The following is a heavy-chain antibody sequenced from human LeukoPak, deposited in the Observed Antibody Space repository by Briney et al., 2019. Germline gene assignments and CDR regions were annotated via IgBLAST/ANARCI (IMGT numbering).Heavy chain of an antibody. V-gene: IGHV1-8*01. CDR1: GYTFTSYD. D-gene: IGHD3-3*01. CDR3: ARVPTYDFWSGYYTYNWFDP. J-gene: IGHJ5*02. CDR2: MNPNSGNT. Sequence: APVKVSCKASGYTFTSYDINWVRQATGQGLEWMGWMNPNSGNTGYPQKFQGRVTMTRNTSISTAYMELSSLRSEDTAVYYCARVPTYDFWSGYYTYNWFDPWGQGTLVTVSS.